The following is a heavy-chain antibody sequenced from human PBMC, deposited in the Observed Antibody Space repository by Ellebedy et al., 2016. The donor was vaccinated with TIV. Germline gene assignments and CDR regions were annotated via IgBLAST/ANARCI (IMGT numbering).Heavy chain of an antibody. CDR1: GGTFSSYA. CDR2: IIPIFGTA. Sequence: SVKVSCXASGGTFSSYAISWVRQAPGQGLEWMGGIIPIFGTANYAQKFQGRVTITADESTSTAYMELNSLRAEDTAVYYCARDRPRGAEDYWGQGTLVTVSS. J-gene: IGHJ4*02. CDR3: ARDRPRGAEDY. V-gene: IGHV1-69*13. D-gene: IGHD4/OR15-4a*01.